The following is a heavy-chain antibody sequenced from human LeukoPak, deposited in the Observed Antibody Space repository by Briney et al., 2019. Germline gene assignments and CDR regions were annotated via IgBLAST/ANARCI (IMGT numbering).Heavy chain of an antibody. CDR3: ARDPLNGALDI. V-gene: IGHV3-7*01. Sequence: GGSLRLSCIASGFTFRDSWVSWDRHLPGKGLEWLADINPDGSRILYVDSVKGRFTISRNNAMNSVFLQMDGLRAEDTAVYYCARDPLNGALDIWGRGTLVTVSS. J-gene: IGHJ3*02. CDR2: INPDGSRI. CDR1: GFTFRDSW.